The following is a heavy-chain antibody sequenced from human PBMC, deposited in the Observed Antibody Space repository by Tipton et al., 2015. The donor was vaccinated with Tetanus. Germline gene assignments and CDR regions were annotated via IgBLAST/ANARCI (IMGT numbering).Heavy chain of an antibody. CDR2: IYHTGST. CDR1: GGSMRGDH. CDR3: ARDVQRCSGGRCYAGKIDS. Sequence: TLSLTCTVSGGSMRGDHWSWIRQRPGKGLEWIGNIYHTGSTSHNPSLQSRVTVSMDPSQRQFSLKLFSVTAADTAFYYCARDVQRCSGGRCYAGKIDSWGQGILVTVSS. D-gene: IGHD2-15*01. J-gene: IGHJ5*01. V-gene: IGHV4-31*03.